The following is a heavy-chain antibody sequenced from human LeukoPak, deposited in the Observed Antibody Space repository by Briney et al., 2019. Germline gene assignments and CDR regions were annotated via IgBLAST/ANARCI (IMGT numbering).Heavy chain of an antibody. Sequence: GGSLRLSCAASGFTFDDYAMHWVRQAPGKGLEWVSGISWNSGSIGYADSVKGRFTISRDNAKNSLYLQMNSLRAEDTAVYYCARSPDILTGENFDYWGQGTLVTVSS. CDR1: GFTFDDYA. V-gene: IGHV3-9*01. CDR3: ARSPDILTGENFDY. J-gene: IGHJ4*02. D-gene: IGHD3-9*01. CDR2: ISWNSGSI.